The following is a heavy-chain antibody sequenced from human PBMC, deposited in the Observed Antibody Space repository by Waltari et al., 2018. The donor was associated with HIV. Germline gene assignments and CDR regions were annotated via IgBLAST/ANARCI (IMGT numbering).Heavy chain of an antibody. D-gene: IGHD3-10*01. V-gene: IGHV4-34*01. J-gene: IGHJ5*02. Sequence: QVQLQQWGAGQLKASETLSLTCAVNSGSLPASYWSWIRQCPGRGLEWIAEINHSGRSDFNPSLKSRVTIAIDPAKNQFSLTLKSVTAADTGVYYCARESRRRLRQGGINWFDPWGQGTPVNVLS. CDR2: INHSGRS. CDR3: ARESRRRLRQGGINWFDP. CDR1: SGSLPASY.